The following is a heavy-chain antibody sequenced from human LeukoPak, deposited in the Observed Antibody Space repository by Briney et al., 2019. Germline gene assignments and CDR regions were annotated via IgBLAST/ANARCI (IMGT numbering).Heavy chain of an antibody. D-gene: IGHD1-26*01. CDR1: GFTFSSYE. Sequence: PGGSLRLSCAASGFTFSSYEMNWVRQAPGKGLEWVSYISSSGSTIYYAASVKGRFTISRDNAKNSLYLQMKSLRAEDTAVYYCARRGFHDYSGFDYWGQGTLVTVSS. CDR3: ARRGFHDYSGFDY. J-gene: IGHJ4*02. V-gene: IGHV3-48*03. CDR2: ISSSGSTI.